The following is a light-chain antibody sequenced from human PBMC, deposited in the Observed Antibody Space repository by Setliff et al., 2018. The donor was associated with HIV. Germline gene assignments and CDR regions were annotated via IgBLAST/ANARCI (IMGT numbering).Light chain of an antibody. V-gene: IGLV2-23*01. Sequence: QSALAQPASVSGAPGQSITIPCTGTSGDVGRYNLVSWYQQQPGQPPKLMIYQASKRPSGVSKRFSGSKSGNTASLTISGLQAEDEADYYCCSNTGSNTYVFGTGTKVTVL. CDR1: SGDVGRYNL. CDR3: CSNTGSNTYV. J-gene: IGLJ1*01. CDR2: QAS.